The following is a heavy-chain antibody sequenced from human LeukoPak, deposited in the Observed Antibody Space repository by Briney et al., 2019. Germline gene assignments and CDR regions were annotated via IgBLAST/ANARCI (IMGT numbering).Heavy chain of an antibody. CDR2: ISGSGGST. V-gene: IGHV3-23*01. CDR1: GFTFSSYA. CDR3: AKRPYSRATNWFDP. J-gene: IGHJ5*02. D-gene: IGHD6-13*01. Sequence: PGGSLRLSCAASGFTFSSYAMSWVRQAPGKGLEWVSTISGSGGSTYCADSVKGRFTISRDNSKNTLYLQMNSLRAEDTAVYYCAKRPYSRATNWFDPWGQGTLVTVSS.